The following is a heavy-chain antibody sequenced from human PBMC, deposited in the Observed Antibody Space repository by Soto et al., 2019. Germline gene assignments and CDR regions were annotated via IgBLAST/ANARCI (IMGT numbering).Heavy chain of an antibody. CDR1: GGSISSGDYY. D-gene: IGHD4-4*01. CDR3: ARRYQDSNYKFDP. CDR2: IYYSGST. V-gene: IGHV4-30-4*01. Sequence: PSETLSLTCTVSGGSISSGDYYWSWIRQPPGKGLEWIGYIYYSGSTYYNPSLKSRVTISVDTSKNQFSLKLSSVTAAGTAVYYCARRYQDSNYKFDPWGQGTLVTVSS. J-gene: IGHJ5*02.